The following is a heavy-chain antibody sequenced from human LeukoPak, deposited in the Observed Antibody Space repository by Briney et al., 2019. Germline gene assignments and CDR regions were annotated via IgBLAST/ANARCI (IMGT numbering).Heavy chain of an antibody. Sequence: ASVKVSCKASGYTFTNNYLHWVRQAPGQGLEWMGMIYPRDGSASYAQNFQGRVTVTRDTSTTTVHMELRGLRSEDTAVYYCARDQEGFDYWGQGTVVTVSS. V-gene: IGHV1-46*01. J-gene: IGHJ4*02. CDR3: ARDQEGFDY. CDR2: IYPRDGSA. CDR1: GYTFTNNY.